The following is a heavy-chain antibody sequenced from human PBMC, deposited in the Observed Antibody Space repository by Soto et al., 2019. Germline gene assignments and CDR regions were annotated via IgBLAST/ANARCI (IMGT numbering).Heavy chain of an antibody. D-gene: IGHD3-10*01. CDR2: IYFSGRT. V-gene: IGHV4-31*03. Sequence: KASETLSLTCTVSGGSISSGAYDWSWIRQHPGKGLEWIGYIYFSGRTDYNPSLKSRVTISLDTSKNQFSLKLSSVTDADTAVYYCPSALNYGSGLDYWGQGAPVTVSS. CDR1: GGSISSGAYD. J-gene: IGHJ4*02. CDR3: PSALNYGSGLDY.